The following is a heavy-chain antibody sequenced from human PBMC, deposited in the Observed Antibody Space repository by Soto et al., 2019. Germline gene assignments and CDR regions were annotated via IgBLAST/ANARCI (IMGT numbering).Heavy chain of an antibody. J-gene: IGHJ6*02. CDR3: ARDDHIVVVPTSLGAMDV. CDR2: IYHRGST. Sequence: KTSETLSLTCAVYGGSISSNKWWSWVRQPPGKGLEWIGEIYHRGSTNYNPSLKSRVTISLDKSKNQFSLKLTSVTAADSAVYYCARDDHIVVVPTSLGAMDVWGQGTTVTVSS. V-gene: IGHV4-4*02. D-gene: IGHD2-2*01. CDR1: GGSISSNKW.